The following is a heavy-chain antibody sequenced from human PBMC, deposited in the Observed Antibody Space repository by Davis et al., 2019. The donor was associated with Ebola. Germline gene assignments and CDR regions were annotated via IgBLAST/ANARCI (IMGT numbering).Heavy chain of an antibody. V-gene: IGHV4-4*07. Sequence: ESLKIFCTVSCGSIRSYYWSWIRQPAGKGLEWIGRIYTSGSTNYRPSLKSRVTISLDTSKNEFSLMLGSVTVADTAVYHCARSGGYASPFDNWGQGSLVTVSS. D-gene: IGHD6-25*01. CDR3: ARSGGYASPFDN. J-gene: IGHJ4*02. CDR2: IYTSGST. CDR1: CGSIRSYY.